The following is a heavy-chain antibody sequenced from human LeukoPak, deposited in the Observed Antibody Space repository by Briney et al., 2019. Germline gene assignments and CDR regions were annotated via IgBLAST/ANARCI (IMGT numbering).Heavy chain of an antibody. V-gene: IGHV1-2*02. D-gene: IGHD3-10*01. CDR3: ARDRSGILDDY. CDR1: GYTFTGYY. CDR2: INPNSGGT. Sequence: GASVKVSCKASGYTFTGYYMHWVRQAPGQGLEWMGWINPNSGGTNYAQKVQGRVTMTRDTSISTAYMELSRLRSDDTAVYYCARDRSGILDDYWGQGTLVTVSS. J-gene: IGHJ4*02.